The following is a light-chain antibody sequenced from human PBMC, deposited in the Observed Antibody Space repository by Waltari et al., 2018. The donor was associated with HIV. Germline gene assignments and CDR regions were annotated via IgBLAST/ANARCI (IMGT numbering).Light chain of an antibody. CDR1: HFVTIN. CDR2: GAS. CDR3: QQYISWPRT. Sequence: EIVLMQSPATLSVSPGETITFSCSPSHFVTINLVWYQQKPGQAPRLLIYGASTRAPSIPDRFSGSGAGTEFTLSISSLQSEDFAVYHCQQYISWPRTFGQGTRLEIK. V-gene: IGKV3D-15*01. J-gene: IGKJ5*01.